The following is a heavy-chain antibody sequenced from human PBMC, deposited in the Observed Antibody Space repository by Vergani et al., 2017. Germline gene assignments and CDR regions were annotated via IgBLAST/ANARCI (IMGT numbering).Heavy chain of an antibody. Sequence: QVQLQQWGGGLLKPSETLSLTCVVNGGSFTSYHWTWILQSPGEGLEWVGDIDHTGRPDYNPSLKSRLTMSVDKSRNQFSVTLNSVTATDTAIYFCARVNTETNGHLYYYYYMDVWGQGTAVTVS. D-gene: IGHD4-11*01. V-gene: IGHV4-34*01. CDR1: GGSFTSYH. J-gene: IGHJ6*03. CDR3: ARVNTETNGHLYYYYYMDV. CDR2: IDHTGRP.